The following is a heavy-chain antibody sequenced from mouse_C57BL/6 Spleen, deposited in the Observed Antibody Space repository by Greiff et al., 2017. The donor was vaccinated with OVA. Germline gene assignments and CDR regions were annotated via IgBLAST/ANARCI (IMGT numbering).Heavy chain of an antibody. J-gene: IGHJ4*01. CDR1: GFNIKDYY. CDR2: IDPEDGDT. CDR3: TQGGSSYDARDY. V-gene: IGHV14-1*01. Sequence: VQLQQSGAELVRPGASVKLSCTASGFNIKDYYMHWVKQRPEQGLEWIGRIDPEDGDTEYAPKFQGKATMTADTSSNTAYLQLSSLTSEDTAVYYCTQGGSSYDARDYWGQGTSVTVSS. D-gene: IGHD1-1*01.